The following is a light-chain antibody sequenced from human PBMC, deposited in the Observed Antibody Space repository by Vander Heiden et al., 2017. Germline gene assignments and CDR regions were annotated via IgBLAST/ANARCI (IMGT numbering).Light chain of an antibody. Sequence: EIVLTQSPATLSLSPGERATLSCRASQSVSNYLAWYQHKPGQAPRLLIYDASNRAAGITARFSGSGSGTDFTLTISSLEPEDFAVYYCQQRSNGPPEVTFGGGTKVEIK. CDR1: QSVSNY. V-gene: IGKV3-11*01. CDR2: DAS. J-gene: IGKJ4*01. CDR3: QQRSNGPPEVT.